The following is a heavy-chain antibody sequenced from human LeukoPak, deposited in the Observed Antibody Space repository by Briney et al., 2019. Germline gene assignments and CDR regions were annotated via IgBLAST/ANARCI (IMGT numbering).Heavy chain of an antibody. CDR2: ISGSGGTT. V-gene: IGHV3-23*01. CDR3: ARDQYGDYVPPYYFDY. J-gene: IGHJ4*02. Sequence: GGSLRLSCAASGFTFSSYAMSWVRQAPGKGLEWVSVISGSGGTTHYAESVKGRFTISRDNAKNSLYLQMNSLRAEDTAVHYCARDQYGDYVPPYYFDYWGQGTLVTVSS. CDR1: GFTFSSYA. D-gene: IGHD4-17*01.